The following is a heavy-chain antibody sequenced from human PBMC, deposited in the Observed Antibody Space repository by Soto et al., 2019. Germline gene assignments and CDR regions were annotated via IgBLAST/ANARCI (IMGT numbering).Heavy chain of an antibody. CDR3: AKRRGAGGHFDY. Sequence: PGGSLRLSCAASGFTFTNYARGWVRQAPGKGREWVSVVSSGGSTYYADSVTGRFTVSRDNSKNTLSLQMNSLRAEDTAVYYCAKRRGAGGHFDYWGQGALVTVSS. J-gene: IGHJ4*02. V-gene: IGHV3-23*01. CDR2: VSSGGST. D-gene: IGHD2-15*01. CDR1: GFTFTNYA.